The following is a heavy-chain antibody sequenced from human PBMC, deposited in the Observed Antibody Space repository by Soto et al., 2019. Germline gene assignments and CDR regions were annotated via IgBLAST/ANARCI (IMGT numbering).Heavy chain of an antibody. CDR1: GGSASSGSYS. D-gene: IGHD3-22*01. V-gene: IGHV4-61*01. CDR2: IYYRGST. Sequence: QVQLQESAPGLVKPSEPLSLTCTVSGGSASSGSYSWSWFRQPPGKGLEGIGYIYYRGSTNYNPSLKSRVTISVDTSKDQFSLKLSSVTAADTAVYYCAREVGDYYDSSGYLFDYWGQGTLVTVSS. CDR3: AREVGDYYDSSGYLFDY. J-gene: IGHJ4*02.